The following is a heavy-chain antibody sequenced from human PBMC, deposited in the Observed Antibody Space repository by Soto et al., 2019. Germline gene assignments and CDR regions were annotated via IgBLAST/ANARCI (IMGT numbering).Heavy chain of an antibody. V-gene: IGHV3-23*01. CDR2: ISGSGGST. D-gene: IGHD3-10*01. CDR1: GFTFSSYA. Sequence: EVQLLESGGGLVQPGGSLRLSCAASGFTFSSYAMSWVRQAPGQGLEWVSVISGSGGSTYYADSVKGRFTISRDNCMNTRYVQMDSLRAEDTAVYYCAKGPYYGSGSYPFGGMDVWGEGTTVTVSS. CDR3: AKGPYYGSGSYPFGGMDV. J-gene: IGHJ6*04.